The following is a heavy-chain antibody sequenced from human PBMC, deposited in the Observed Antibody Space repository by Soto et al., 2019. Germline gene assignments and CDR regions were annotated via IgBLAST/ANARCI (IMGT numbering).Heavy chain of an antibody. CDR3: ARTARRFDY. CDR1: GASVSNDY. V-gene: IGHV4-59*02. J-gene: IGHJ4*02. D-gene: IGHD6-6*01. Sequence: QVQLQESGPGLVKPSETLSLTCTVSGASVSNDYWSWVRQPPGKGLECIGYISKTGATNYSPSLKSRVSMSRDTSKNQFSLTLTSVTAADTAVYYCARTARRFDYWGQGILVTVS. CDR2: ISKTGAT.